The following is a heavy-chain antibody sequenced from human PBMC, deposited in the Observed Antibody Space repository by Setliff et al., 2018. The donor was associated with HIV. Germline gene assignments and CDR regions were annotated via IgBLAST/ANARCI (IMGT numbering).Heavy chain of an antibody. Sequence: PSETLSLTCTVSGGSISSGSYFWTWIRQPAGKGLEWIGRIYTSGSTKYNPSLKSRVTISVDASKNQFSLRLSSVTAADTAVYYCASLPPLYDSSGYYFDYWGQGTLVTVSS. V-gene: IGHV4-61*02. J-gene: IGHJ4*02. CDR3: ASLPPLYDSSGYYFDY. CDR2: IYTSGST. D-gene: IGHD3-22*01. CDR1: GGSISSGSYF.